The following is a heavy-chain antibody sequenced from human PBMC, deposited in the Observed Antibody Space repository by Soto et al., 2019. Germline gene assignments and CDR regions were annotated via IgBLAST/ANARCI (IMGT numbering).Heavy chain of an antibody. CDR1: GGSISSGGYY. CDR3: ARGTRMVRGVIITSGWFDP. CDR2: IYYSGST. Sequence: SETLSLTCTVSGGSISSGGYYWSWIRQHPGKGLEWIGYIYYSGSTYYNPSLKSRVTISVDTSKNQFSLKLSSVTAADTAVYYCARGTRMVRGVIITSGWFDPWGQGTLVTVSS. V-gene: IGHV4-31*03. J-gene: IGHJ5*02. D-gene: IGHD3-10*01.